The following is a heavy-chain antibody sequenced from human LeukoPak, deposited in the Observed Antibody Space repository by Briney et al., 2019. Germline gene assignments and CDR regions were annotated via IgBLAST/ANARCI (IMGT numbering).Heavy chain of an antibody. CDR2: ISWNSGSI. J-gene: IGHJ4*02. D-gene: IGHD6-13*01. Sequence: GGSLRLSCAASGFTFDDYAMHWVRQAPGEGLEWVSGISWNSGSIDYADSVKGRFTISRDNSKNTLYLQMNSLRAEDTAVYYCAKIAAELRSPNFDYWGQGTLVTVSS. CDR3: AKIAAELRSPNFDY. V-gene: IGHV3-9*01. CDR1: GFTFDDYA.